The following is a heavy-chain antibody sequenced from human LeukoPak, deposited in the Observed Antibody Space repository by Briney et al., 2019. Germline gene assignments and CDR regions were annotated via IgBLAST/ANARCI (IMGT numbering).Heavy chain of an antibody. V-gene: IGHV3-64D*06. J-gene: IGHJ4*02. D-gene: IGHD3-10*01. CDR3: VASPVGFYYGSGRYYFDN. Sequence: GGSLRLSCSASGFTFSDCYMHWVSQPPGKGLDYVASIATDGRSTFYVDSVKGRFTISRDNSKNTLSLQMSSLRAEDTAVYYCVASPVGFYYGSGRYYFDNWGQGTRVTVSS. CDR1: GFTFSDCY. CDR2: IATDGRST.